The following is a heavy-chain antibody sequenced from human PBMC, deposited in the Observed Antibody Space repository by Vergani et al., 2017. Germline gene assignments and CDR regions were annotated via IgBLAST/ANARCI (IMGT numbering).Heavy chain of an antibody. J-gene: IGHJ4*02. CDR2: IPYDESNK. CDR3: AKVWAAWGFDY. D-gene: IGHD3-16*01. CDR1: GFTLNTYG. V-gene: IGHV3-30*02. Sequence: QVQILQSGGGVVQPGGSLRLSCTLSGFTLNTYGIHWVRQAPGKGLEWVAFIPYDESNKYYADSVKGRFTISRDTSKNTLYLQMNGLRAEDTAVYYCAKVWAAWGFDYWGQGTLVTVSA.